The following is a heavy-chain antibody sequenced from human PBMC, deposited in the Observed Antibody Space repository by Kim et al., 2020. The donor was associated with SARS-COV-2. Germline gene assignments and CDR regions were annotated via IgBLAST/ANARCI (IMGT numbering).Heavy chain of an antibody. V-gene: IGHV1-58*01. CDR2: IVVGSGNT. CDR1: GFTFTSSA. J-gene: IGHJ6*04. Sequence: SVKVSCKASGFTFTSSAVQWVRQARGQRLEWIGWIVVGSGNTNYAQKFQERVTITRDMSTSTAYMELSSLRSEDTAVYYCAGDPLNSGFVPYYSGIVVWGGETTVTVSS. CDR3: AGDPLNSGFVPYYSGIVV. D-gene: IGHD5-12*01.